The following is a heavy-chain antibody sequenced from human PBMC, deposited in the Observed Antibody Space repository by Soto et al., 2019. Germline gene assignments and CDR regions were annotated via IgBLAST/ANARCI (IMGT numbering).Heavy chain of an antibody. CDR2: INPNSGGT. CDR1: GYTFTGYY. Sequence: ASVKVSCKASGYTFTGYYMHWVRQAPGQGLEWMGWINPNSGGTNYAQKFQGWVTMTRDTSISTAYMELSRLTSDDTAVYYCARALPRRLSYYYGSGDAFDLWGQGTMVTVSS. CDR3: ARALPRRLSYYYGSGDAFDL. J-gene: IGHJ3*01. V-gene: IGHV1-2*04. D-gene: IGHD3-10*01.